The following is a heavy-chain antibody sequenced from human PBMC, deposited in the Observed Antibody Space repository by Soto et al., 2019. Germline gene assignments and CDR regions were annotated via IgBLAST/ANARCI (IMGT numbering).Heavy chain of an antibody. CDR1: GFTFNTYG. CDR2: ISYDGSEK. CDR3: ARDGGGSYSNDGFFDY. V-gene: IGHV3-30*03. D-gene: IGHD1-26*01. J-gene: IGHJ4*02. Sequence: GGSLRLSCAASGFTFNTYGMHWVRQAPGKGLEWVAVISYDGSEKYYVDSVKGRFTISKDNSKNTLYLQMNSLRPEDTAVYYCARDGGGSYSNDGFFDYWGQGTLVTVSS.